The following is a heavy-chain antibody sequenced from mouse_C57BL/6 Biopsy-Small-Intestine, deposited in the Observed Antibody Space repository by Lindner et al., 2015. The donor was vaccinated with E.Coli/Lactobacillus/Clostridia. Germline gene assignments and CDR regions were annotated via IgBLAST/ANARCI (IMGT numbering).Heavy chain of an antibody. CDR2: FHPYNDDT. CDR3: TRGSNYGDYFDY. D-gene: IGHD2-5*01. CDR1: GYTFTTYP. V-gene: IGHV1-47*01. J-gene: IGHJ2*01. Sequence: VQLQESGAELVKPGASVKMSCKASGYTFTTYPIEWMKQNHGKSLEWIGNFHPYNDDTNYNENFKGKATLTVEKSSSTVYLGLSRLTSDDSAVYYCTRGSNYGDYFDYWGQGTTLTVSS.